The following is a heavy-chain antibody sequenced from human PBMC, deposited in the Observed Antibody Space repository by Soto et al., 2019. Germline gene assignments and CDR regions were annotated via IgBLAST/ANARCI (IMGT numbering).Heavy chain of an antibody. J-gene: IGHJ3*02. Sequence: GGSLRLSCAASGFTFSGYGIHWVRQAPGKGLEWVALISYDGSNKYYADSVKGRFTISRDNSKNTLYLQMNSLRAEDTAMYYCAKDAPYYYDSSGYYNAFDIWGQGTMVTVSS. CDR1: GFTFSGYG. V-gene: IGHV3-30*18. D-gene: IGHD3-22*01. CDR3: AKDAPYYYDSSGYYNAFDI. CDR2: ISYDGSNK.